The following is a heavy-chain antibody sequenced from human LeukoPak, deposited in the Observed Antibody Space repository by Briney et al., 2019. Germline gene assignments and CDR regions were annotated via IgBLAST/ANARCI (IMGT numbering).Heavy chain of an antibody. CDR2: IRYDGSNK. CDR1: GFTFSSYG. Sequence: GGSLRLSCAASGFTFSSYGMHWVHQAPGKGLEWVAFIRYDGSNKYYADSVKGRFTISRDNSKNTLYLQMNSLRAEDTAVYYCAKESDFWSGFQLDYWGQGTLVTVSS. V-gene: IGHV3-30*02. CDR3: AKESDFWSGFQLDY. D-gene: IGHD3-3*01. J-gene: IGHJ4*02.